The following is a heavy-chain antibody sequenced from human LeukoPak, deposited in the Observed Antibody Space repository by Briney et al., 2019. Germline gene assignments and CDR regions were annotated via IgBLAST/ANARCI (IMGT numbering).Heavy chain of an antibody. CDR2: IKSKTDGGTT. CDR3: TTAPGDYGDEYPFDY. CDR1: GFTFSNAW. J-gene: IGHJ4*02. D-gene: IGHD4-17*01. Sequence: GGSLRLSCAASGFTFSNAWMSWVRRAPGKGLEWVGRIKSKTDGGTTDYAAPVKGRFTISRDDSKNTLYLQMNSLKTEDTAVYYCTTAPGDYGDEYPFDYWGQGTLVTVSS. V-gene: IGHV3-15*01.